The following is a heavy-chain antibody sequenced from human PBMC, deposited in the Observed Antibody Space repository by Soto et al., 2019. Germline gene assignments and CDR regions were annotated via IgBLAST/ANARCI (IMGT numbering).Heavy chain of an antibody. CDR2: ISAYNGNT. J-gene: IGHJ4*02. D-gene: IGHD3-10*01. CDR3: ARGFRGYGSGSYLEYFDY. V-gene: IGHV1-18*01. CDR1: VYTFTSYG. Sequence: ASVTVSCKASVYTFTSYGISWVRQAPGQGLEWMGWISAYNGNTNYAQKLQGRVTMTTDTSTSTAYMELRSLRSDDTAVYYCARGFRGYGSGSYLEYFDYWGQGTLVTVSS.